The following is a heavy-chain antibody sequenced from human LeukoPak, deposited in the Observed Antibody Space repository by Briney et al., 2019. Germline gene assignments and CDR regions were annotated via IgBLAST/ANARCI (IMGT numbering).Heavy chain of an antibody. CDR3: AREGSCGGGGCYRADFEY. D-gene: IGHD2-15*01. V-gene: IGHV4-4*07. CDR2: IYSSGST. Sequence: SETLSLTCTVSGGSFSNYYWSWIRQPAGKGLEWIGRIYSSGSTNYNSYLKSRLSMSVDASKNQFSLKLTSVTAADTAIYYCAREGSCGGGGCYRADFEYWGQGALVTVSS. J-gene: IGHJ4*02. CDR1: GGSFSNYY.